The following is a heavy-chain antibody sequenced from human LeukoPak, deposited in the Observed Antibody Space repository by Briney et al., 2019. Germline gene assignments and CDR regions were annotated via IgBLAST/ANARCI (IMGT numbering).Heavy chain of an antibody. Sequence: ASVKVSCKVSGYTLTELSMHWVRQAPGKGLEWMGNFDPEDGETIYAQKFQGRVTMTEDTSTDTAYMELSSLRSEDTAVYYCATVPYDYVWGSYRPGGGYWGQGTLVTVSS. CDR3: ATVPYDYVWGSYRPGGGY. J-gene: IGHJ4*02. CDR2: FDPEDGET. V-gene: IGHV1-24*01. CDR1: GYTLTELS. D-gene: IGHD3-16*02.